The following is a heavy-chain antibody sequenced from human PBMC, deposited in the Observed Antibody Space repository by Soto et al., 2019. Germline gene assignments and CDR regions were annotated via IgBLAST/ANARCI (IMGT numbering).Heavy chain of an antibody. Sequence: DVQLVESGGVVVQPGGSLRLSCAASGFTFDDFNMHWVRQPPGKGLEWVSLISWDAANTYYADSVKGRFTVSRDNSKNSLYLQMNSLRTDDTAFYFCAKDLGYFNEKWGQGTLVTVSS. D-gene: IGHD2-15*01. CDR2: ISWDAANT. CDR3: AKDLGYFNEK. V-gene: IGHV3-43*01. J-gene: IGHJ4*02. CDR1: GFTFDDFN.